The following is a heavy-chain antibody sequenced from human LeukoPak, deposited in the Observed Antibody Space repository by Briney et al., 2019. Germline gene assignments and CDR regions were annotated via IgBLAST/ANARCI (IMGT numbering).Heavy chain of an antibody. J-gene: IGHJ1*01. Sequence: QPGRSLRLSCAASGFTFSSYAMHWVRQAPGKGLEWAAVISYDGSNKYYADSVKGRFTISRDNSKNTLYLQMNSLRAEDTAVYYCARGQPPRGLLWSGELFPAEYFQHWGQGTLVTVSS. V-gene: IGHV3-30-3*01. CDR2: ISYDGSNK. D-gene: IGHD3-10*01. CDR3: ARGQPPRGLLWSGELFPAEYFQH. CDR1: GFTFSSYA.